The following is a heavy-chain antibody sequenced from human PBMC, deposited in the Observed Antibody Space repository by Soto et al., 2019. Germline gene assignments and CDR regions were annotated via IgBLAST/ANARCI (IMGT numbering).Heavy chain of an antibody. J-gene: IGHJ5*02. CDR1: VYTFTGYY. CDR3: ARGGPAPLLWFGEINNWFDP. CDR2: INPNSGGT. D-gene: IGHD3-10*01. V-gene: IGHV1-2*04. Sequence: ASVTVSCKASVYTFTGYYMHWVRQAPGQGLEWMGWINPNSGGTNYAQKFQGWVTMTRDTSISTAYMELSRLRSDDTAVYYCARGGPAPLLWFGEINNWFDPWGQGTLVTVSS.